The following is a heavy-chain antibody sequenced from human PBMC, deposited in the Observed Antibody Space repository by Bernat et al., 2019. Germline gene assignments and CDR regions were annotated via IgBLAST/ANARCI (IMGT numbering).Heavy chain of an antibody. V-gene: IGHV3-30-3*01. Sequence: QVQLVESGGGVVQPGRSLRLSCAASGFTFSSYAMHWVRQAPGKGLEWVAVISYDGSNKYYADSVKGRFTISRDNSKNTLYLQMNRLRAEDTAVYYCARGSDVVVAAEFAFDIWGQGTMVTVSS. J-gene: IGHJ3*02. D-gene: IGHD2-15*01. CDR1: GFTFSSYA. CDR3: ARGSDVVVAAEFAFDI. CDR2: ISYDGSNK.